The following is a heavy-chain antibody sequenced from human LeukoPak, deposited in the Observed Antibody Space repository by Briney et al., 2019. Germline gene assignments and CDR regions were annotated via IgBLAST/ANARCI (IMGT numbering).Heavy chain of an antibody. Sequence: GGSLRLSCAASGFTFSSYWMHWVRQAPGKGLVWVSRINSDGSSTSYADSVKGRFTISRDNAKNTLYLQMNSLRAEDTAVYYCAAGYGDYTPPYYYGMDVWGQGTTVTVSS. D-gene: IGHD4-17*01. CDR3: AAGYGDYTPPYYYGMDV. CDR2: INSDGSST. J-gene: IGHJ6*02. CDR1: GFTFSSYW. V-gene: IGHV3-74*01.